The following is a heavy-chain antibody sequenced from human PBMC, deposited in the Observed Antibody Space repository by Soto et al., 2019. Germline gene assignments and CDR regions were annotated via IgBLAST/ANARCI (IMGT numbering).Heavy chain of an antibody. CDR2: ISVYNYNT. CDR1: GYTFSNYG. V-gene: IGHV1-18*01. CDR3: ARGGGYYGSGTYPFDY. D-gene: IGHD3-10*01. Sequence: QVQLVQSGAEVKKPGASVKVSCKTSGYTFSNYGIAWVRQAPGQGLEWMGWISVYNYNTNYAQKLQGRVTMTRDISTSTADMELRSLISDDTAGYYCARGGGYYGSGTYPFDYWGQGTLVTVSS. J-gene: IGHJ4*02.